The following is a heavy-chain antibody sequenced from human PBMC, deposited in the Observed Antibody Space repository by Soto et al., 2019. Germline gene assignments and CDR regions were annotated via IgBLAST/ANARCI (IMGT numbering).Heavy chain of an antibody. D-gene: IGHD2-2*01. CDR2: IIPMVTVT. CDR1: GGTFNTYT. Sequence: QVHLIQSGAEVKKPGSSVKVSCKAAGGTFNTYTLIWVRQAPGHGLEWIGRIIPMVTVTNSAQKFQGRLTLTADKSTGTAFMELTSLRSDDTAVYYCSIGSWSAETFDVWGQGTMVTVSS. J-gene: IGHJ3*01. CDR3: SIGSWSAETFDV. V-gene: IGHV1-69*02.